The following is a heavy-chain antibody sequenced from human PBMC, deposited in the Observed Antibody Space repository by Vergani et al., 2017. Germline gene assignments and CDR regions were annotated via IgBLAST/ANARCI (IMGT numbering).Heavy chain of an antibody. V-gene: IGHV4-34*01. J-gene: IGHJ4*02. Sequence: QVQLQQWGAGLLKPSETLSLTCAVYGGSFSGYYWSWIRQPPGKGLEWIGEINHSGSTNYNPSLKSRVTISVDTSKNQFSLKLSSVTAADTAVYYCARDGYNSAADYWGEGTLVTVSS. CDR3: ARDGYNSAADY. CDR2: INHSGST. CDR1: GGSFSGYY. D-gene: IGHD5-24*01.